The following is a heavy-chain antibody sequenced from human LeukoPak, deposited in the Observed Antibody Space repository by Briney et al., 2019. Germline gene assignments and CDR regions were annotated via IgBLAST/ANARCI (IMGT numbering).Heavy chain of an antibody. Sequence: PGGSLRLSCAASGFTFSNYWMSWVRQAPGKGLEWVANIKQDGSEKDYVDSVKGRFTISRDNAQSSLYLQMNSLRAEDTAVYYCARDGVVNFWVSYGTYNYYYMDVWGKGTTVTVSS. D-gene: IGHD3-16*01. CDR3: ARDGVVNFWVSYGTYNYYYMDV. V-gene: IGHV3-7*01. CDR1: GFTFSNYW. J-gene: IGHJ6*03. CDR2: IKQDGSEK.